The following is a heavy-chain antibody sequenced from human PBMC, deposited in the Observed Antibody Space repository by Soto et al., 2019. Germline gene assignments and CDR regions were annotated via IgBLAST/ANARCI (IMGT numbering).Heavy chain of an antibody. CDR2: ISADGPRT. J-gene: IGHJ1*01. Sequence: GGSLRLSCAASGFTYRDSVMHWVRQAPGKGLEWIAGISADGPRTHYADSVRGRFTISRDNSKNTLSLEMNSLGADDTSLYYCAREDHSSGRAGTFQ. CDR1: GFTYRDSV. CDR3: AREDHSSGRAGTFQ. V-gene: IGHV3-30*01. D-gene: IGHD3-22*01.